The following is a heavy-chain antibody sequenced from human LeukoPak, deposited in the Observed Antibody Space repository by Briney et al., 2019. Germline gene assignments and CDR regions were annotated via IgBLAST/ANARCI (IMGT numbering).Heavy chain of an antibody. V-gene: IGHV3-74*01. J-gene: IGHJ4*02. CDR3: ARDNWGPDH. D-gene: IGHD7-27*01. CDR1: GFTFTDYW. Sequence: GGSLTLSCAASGFTFTDYWIPWIRQAPGTGLMWVSHITSDGGRTDYADSVRGRFTMTRDNAKNTVYVQMNSLRVDDTAVYYCARDNWGPDHWGQGTLVTVSS. CDR2: ITSDGGRT.